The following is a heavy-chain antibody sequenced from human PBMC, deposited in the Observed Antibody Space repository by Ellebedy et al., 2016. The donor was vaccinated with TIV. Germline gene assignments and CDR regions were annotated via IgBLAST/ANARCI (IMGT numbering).Heavy chain of an antibody. CDR1: GGSISSSSYY. CDR2: IYYSGST. J-gene: IGHJ2*01. Sequence: SETLSLTXTVSGGSISSSSYYWGWIRQPPGKGLEWIGYIYYSGSTNYNPSLKSRVTISVDTSKNQFSLKLSSVTAADTAVYYCARPRIAARHWYFDLWGRGTLVTVSS. D-gene: IGHD6-6*01. V-gene: IGHV4-61*05. CDR3: ARPRIAARHWYFDL.